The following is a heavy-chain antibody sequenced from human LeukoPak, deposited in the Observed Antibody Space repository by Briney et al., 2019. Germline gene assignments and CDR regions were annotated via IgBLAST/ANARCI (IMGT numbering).Heavy chain of an antibody. CDR3: ARGPSRLGYCSSTSCRYYYYGMDV. CDR1: GFTFIGAW. V-gene: IGHV4-34*01. J-gene: IGHJ6*04. D-gene: IGHD2-2*01. CDR2: INHSGST. Sequence: GSLRLSCAASGFTFIGAWMSWVRQAPGKGLEWIGEINHSGSTNYNPSLKSRVTISVDTSKNQFSLKLSSVTAADTAMYYCARGPSRLGYCSSTSCRYYYYGMDVWGKGTTVTVSS.